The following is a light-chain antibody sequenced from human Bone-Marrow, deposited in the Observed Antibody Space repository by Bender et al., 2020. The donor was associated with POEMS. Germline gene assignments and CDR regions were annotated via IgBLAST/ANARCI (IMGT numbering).Light chain of an antibody. CDR3: TSCTSTSTVL. Sequence: QSALTQPVAVSGSPGQSITISCTGISSDVANYKFVSWYQQHPGKGPKLIIYDVSNRPSGVSNRFSGSKSGNTASLTISGLQAEDEADYFCTSCTSTSTVLFGGGTKLTVL. J-gene: IGLJ2*01. CDR2: DVS. CDR1: SSDVANYKF. V-gene: IGLV2-14*03.